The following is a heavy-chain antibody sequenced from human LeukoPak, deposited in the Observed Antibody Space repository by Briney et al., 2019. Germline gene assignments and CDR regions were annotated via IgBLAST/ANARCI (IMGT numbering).Heavy chain of an antibody. CDR2: IDTSGST. Sequence: SQTLSLTCTVSGGSISSGSYYWSWIRQPAGKGLEWIGRIDTSGSTNYNPSLKSRVTMSADTSKNQFSLKLSSVTAADTAVYYCAREWFGANWFDPWGQGTLVTVSS. CDR1: GGSISSGSYY. D-gene: IGHD3-10*01. V-gene: IGHV4-61*02. J-gene: IGHJ5*02. CDR3: AREWFGANWFDP.